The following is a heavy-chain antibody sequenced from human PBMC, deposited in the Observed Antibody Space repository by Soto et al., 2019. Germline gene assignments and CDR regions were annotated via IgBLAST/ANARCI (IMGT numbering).Heavy chain of an antibody. CDR3: ARGCYCDEPCDY. D-gene: IGHD1-26*01. CDR2: IIPIFGTA. Sequence: ASVKVSCKASGGTFSSYAISWVRQAPGQGLEWMGGIIPIFGTANYAQKFQGRVTITADESTSTAYMELSSLRSEDTAVYYCARGCYCDEPCDYWGQGTLVTVSS. V-gene: IGHV1-69*13. CDR1: GGTFSSYA. J-gene: IGHJ4*02.